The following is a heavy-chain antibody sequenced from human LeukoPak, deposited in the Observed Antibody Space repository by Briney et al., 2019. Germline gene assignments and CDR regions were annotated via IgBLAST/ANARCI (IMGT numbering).Heavy chain of an antibody. V-gene: IGHV3-23*01. J-gene: IGHJ3*02. D-gene: IGHD4-17*01. CDR2: IHGSGGVT. CDR1: AISFSSYA. Sequence: PGGSLRLSCTASAISFSSYAMTWLRQAPGKGLEWVSGIHGSGGVTYYADSVKGRFTISRDSSKKTLYLQMNSLRVDDTAVYYCAKDPNGDYVGAFDSWGQGTMVTVS. CDR3: AKDPNGDYVGAFDS.